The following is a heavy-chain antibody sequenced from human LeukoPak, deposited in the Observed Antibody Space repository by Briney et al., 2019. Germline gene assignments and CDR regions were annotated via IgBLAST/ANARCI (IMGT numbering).Heavy chain of an antibody. CDR3: ATRPIVVVVAATYAFDI. CDR2: IYTSGST. V-gene: IGHV4-4*07. CDR1: GGSISSYY. D-gene: IGHD2-15*01. Sequence: PSETLSLTCTVSGGSISSYYWSWIRQPAGKGLEWIGRIYTSGSTNYNPSLKSRVTISVDTSKNQFSLKLSSVTAADTAVYYCATRPIVVVVAATYAFDIWGRGTMVTVSS. J-gene: IGHJ3*02.